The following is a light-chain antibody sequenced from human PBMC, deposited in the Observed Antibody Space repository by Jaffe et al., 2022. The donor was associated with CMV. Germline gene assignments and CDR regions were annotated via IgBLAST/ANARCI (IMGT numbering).Light chain of an antibody. V-gene: IGKV3-20*01. CDR1: QSISNTY. CDR3: QQYGSLPVT. CDR2: GAS. Sequence: EIVLTQSPGTLSLSPGERATLSCRASQSISNTYLAWYQQRPGQAPRLLIYGASSRATGVPDTFSGRGSGTDFTLTISRLEPEDFAVYYCQQYGSLPVTFGQGTKVEI. J-gene: IGKJ1*01.